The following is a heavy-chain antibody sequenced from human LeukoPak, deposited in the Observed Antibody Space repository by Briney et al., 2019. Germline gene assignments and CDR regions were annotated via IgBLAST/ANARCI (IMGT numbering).Heavy chain of an antibody. Sequence: GGSLRLSCAASGFTLSTYWMHWVRQAPGKGLLWVSHITSDGSSTTYADSVKGRFTISRDNAKNTLYLQMNSLRDDDTAVYYCARDTPQLGIDYWGQGTLVTVSS. D-gene: IGHD7-27*01. CDR1: GFTLSTYW. V-gene: IGHV3-74*03. CDR3: ARDTPQLGIDY. CDR2: ITSDGSST. J-gene: IGHJ4*02.